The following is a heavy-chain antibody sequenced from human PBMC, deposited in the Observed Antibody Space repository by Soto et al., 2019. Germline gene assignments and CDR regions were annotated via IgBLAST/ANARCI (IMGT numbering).Heavy chain of an antibody. V-gene: IGHV4-30-4*01. CDR2: IYYSGST. Sequence: SETLSLTCSASGGSINSGDYYWSWIRQSPGKGLEWIGYIYYSGSTYYNPSVKSRSTISIDTSKTQFFLNVDTVTAADAAVYYYASLYTGYEAFDYWGQGTLVTVSS. CDR1: GGSINSGDYY. D-gene: IGHD5-12*01. J-gene: IGHJ4*02. CDR3: ASLYTGYEAFDY.